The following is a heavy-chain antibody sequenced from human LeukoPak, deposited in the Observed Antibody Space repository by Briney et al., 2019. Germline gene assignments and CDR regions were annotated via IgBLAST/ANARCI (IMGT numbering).Heavy chain of an antibody. Sequence: SVNVSCKASGFTFTSSAMQWVRQARGQRLAWIGWIVVGSGNTNYAQKFQERVTITRDMSTSTAYMELSSLRSEDTAVYYCAAYGSGSYYEIFWGQGTLVTVSS. V-gene: IGHV1-58*02. CDR2: IVVGSGNT. J-gene: IGHJ4*02. D-gene: IGHD3-10*01. CDR3: AAYGSGSYYEIF. CDR1: GFTFTSSA.